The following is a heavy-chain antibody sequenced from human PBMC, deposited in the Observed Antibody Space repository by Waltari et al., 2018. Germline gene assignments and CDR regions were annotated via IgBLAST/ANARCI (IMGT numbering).Heavy chain of an antibody. Sequence: QVQLVESGGGVVQPGRSLRLSCAASGFTFSSYGMHWVRQAPGKGLEWLAVISYDGSNKYYADSLKGRFTISRDNSKNTLYLKMNSLRAEDTAVYYCAKALRRDCSSTSCYTGGYYYYYYMDVWGKGTTVTISS. V-gene: IGHV3-30*18. CDR1: GFTFSSYG. CDR2: ISYDGSNK. D-gene: IGHD2-2*02. J-gene: IGHJ6*03. CDR3: AKALRRDCSSTSCYTGGYYYYYYMDV.